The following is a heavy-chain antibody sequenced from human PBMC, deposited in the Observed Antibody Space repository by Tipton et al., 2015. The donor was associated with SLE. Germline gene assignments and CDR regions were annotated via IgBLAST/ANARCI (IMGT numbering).Heavy chain of an antibody. CDR2: INPTAGTT. J-gene: IGHJ4*02. CDR3: ARDRVGKRSSFDY. Sequence: QVQLVQSGAEVKKPGASVKVSCKASGYIFTSNHMHWVRQAPGQGLEWMGIINPTAGTTSYAQKFQGRVTMTRDTSTNTVYMELSSLRSEDTAVYYCARDRVGKRSSFDYWGQGTLVTVSS. D-gene: IGHD1-26*01. CDR1: GYIFTSNH. V-gene: IGHV1-46*01.